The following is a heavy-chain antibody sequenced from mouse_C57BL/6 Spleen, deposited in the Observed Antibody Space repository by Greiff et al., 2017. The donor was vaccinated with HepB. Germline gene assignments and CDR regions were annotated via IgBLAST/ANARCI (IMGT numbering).Heavy chain of an antibody. CDR2: IYPGDGDT. J-gene: IGHJ2*01. V-gene: IGHV1-82*01. Sequence: QVQLQQSGPELVKPGASVKISCKASGYAFSSSWMNWVKQRPGKGLEWIGRIYPGDGDTNYNGKFKGKATLTADKSSSTAYMQLSSLTSEDSAVYFCARERLYSPFDYWGQGTTLTVSS. CDR1: GYAFSSSW. D-gene: IGHD2-12*01. CDR3: ARERLYSPFDY.